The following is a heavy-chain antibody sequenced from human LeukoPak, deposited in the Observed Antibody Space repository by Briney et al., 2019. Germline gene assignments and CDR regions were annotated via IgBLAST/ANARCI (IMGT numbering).Heavy chain of an antibody. CDR2: IFYSGTT. Sequence: SETLSLTCTVSRGSTNNYFWSWIRQPPGKGLGWIGHIFYSGTTNYNPALKSRGTISVDTAKNQFSLKLSSVTAADTAVYYCARAPPYYNILTAYHPSYFDYWGQGTLVTVSS. CDR1: RGSTNNYF. D-gene: IGHD3-9*01. V-gene: IGHV4-59*08. CDR3: ARAPPYYNILTAYHPSYFDY. J-gene: IGHJ4*02.